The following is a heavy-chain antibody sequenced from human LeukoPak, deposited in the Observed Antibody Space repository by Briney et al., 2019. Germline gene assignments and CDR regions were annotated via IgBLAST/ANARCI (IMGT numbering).Heavy chain of an antibody. CDR2: IYHSGST. CDR1: GGSISSYY. CDR3: ARDGYSGNDGI. V-gene: IGHV4-59*01. J-gene: IGHJ4*02. Sequence: PSETLSLTCTVSGGSISSYYWSWLRQPPGKGLEWIGYIYHSGSTNHNPSLKSRVTISVDTSKNQFCLKLSSVTAADTAVYYCARDGYSGNDGIWGQGTLVTVSS. D-gene: IGHD5-12*01.